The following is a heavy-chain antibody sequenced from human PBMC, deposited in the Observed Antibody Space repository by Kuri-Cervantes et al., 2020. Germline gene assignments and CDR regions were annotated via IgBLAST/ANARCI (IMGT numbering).Heavy chain of an antibody. CDR3: ARGGLAATRRFGYGY. CDR2: INHSGDT. D-gene: IGHD5-18*01. J-gene: IGHJ4*02. Sequence: LETLSLTCTVYGGSFSGHYWSWIRQPPGKGLEWIGEINHSGDTNYIPSLKSRVTISVETSNNQFSLKLNSVTAADTAVYYCARGGLAATRRFGYGYWGQGTLVTVSS. CDR1: GGSFSGHY. V-gene: IGHV4-34*01.